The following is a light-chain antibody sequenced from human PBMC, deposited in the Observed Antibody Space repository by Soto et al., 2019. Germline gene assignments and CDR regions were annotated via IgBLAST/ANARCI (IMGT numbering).Light chain of an antibody. CDR1: SSNIGSNY. V-gene: IGLV1-47*01. J-gene: IGLJ2*01. CDR3: AAWDDSRSSVV. CDR2: ANN. Sequence: QSVLTQPPSASGTPGQRVTISCSGSSSNIGSNYVYWYHHLPGTAPKLLIYANNLRPSGVPDRVSGSKSGTSASLAISGLQFEDEAQYYCAAWDDSRSSVVFGGGTKLTVL.